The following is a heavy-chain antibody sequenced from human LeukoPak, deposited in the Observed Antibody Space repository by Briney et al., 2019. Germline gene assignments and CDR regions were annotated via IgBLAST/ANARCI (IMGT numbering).Heavy chain of an antibody. V-gene: IGHV1-2*04. Sequence: ASLKVSCKASGYTFTGYYMHWVRQAPGQGLEWMGWINPNSGGTNYAQKFQGWVTMTRDTSISTAYMELSRLRSDDTAVYYCARDQSVRLLQTSSTYFKHVFAIWGQGSMVTVSS. J-gene: IGHJ3*02. CDR3: ARDQSVRLLQTSSTYFKHVFAI. CDR2: INPNSGGT. D-gene: IGHD6-13*01. CDR1: GYTFTGYY.